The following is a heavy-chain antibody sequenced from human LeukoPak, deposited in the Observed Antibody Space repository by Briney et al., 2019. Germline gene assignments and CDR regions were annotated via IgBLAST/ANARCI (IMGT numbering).Heavy chain of an antibody. CDR1: GFTFSGSA. Sequence: GGPLRLSCAASGFTFSGSAMHWVRQASGKGLEWVGRIRSKANSYATAYAASVKGRFTISRDDSKNTAYLQMNSLKTEDTAVYYCTKVDAARVFAFDIWGQGTMVTVSS. J-gene: IGHJ3*02. CDR3: TKVDAARVFAFDI. CDR2: IRSKANSYAT. D-gene: IGHD6-6*01. V-gene: IGHV3-73*01.